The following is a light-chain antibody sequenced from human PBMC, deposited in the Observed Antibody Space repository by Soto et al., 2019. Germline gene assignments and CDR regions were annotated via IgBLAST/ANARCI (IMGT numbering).Light chain of an antibody. J-gene: IGKJ1*01. CDR1: QSISSW. Sequence: DIPMTQSPSTLSESVGDRVTITCRASQSISSWLAWYQQKPGKAPKLLIYDASSLESGVPSRFSGSGSGSEFTLTIRSLQPDDFATYYCQQYNSYPAPFGQGTKVEIK. V-gene: IGKV1-5*01. CDR3: QQYNSYPAP. CDR2: DAS.